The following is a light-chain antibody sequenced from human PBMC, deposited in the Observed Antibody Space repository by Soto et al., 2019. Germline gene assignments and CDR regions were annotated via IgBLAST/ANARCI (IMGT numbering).Light chain of an antibody. CDR3: SSYTISSTYV. CDR2: DVS. V-gene: IGLV2-14*01. Sequence: QSVLTQPASVSGSPGQSITISCTGTSSDVGGYNFVSWYQQHPGKAPKPLIYDVSDRPSGVSNRFSGSKSGNTASLTISGLQAEDEADYYCSSYTISSTYVFGTGTKVTVL. J-gene: IGLJ1*01. CDR1: SSDVGGYNF.